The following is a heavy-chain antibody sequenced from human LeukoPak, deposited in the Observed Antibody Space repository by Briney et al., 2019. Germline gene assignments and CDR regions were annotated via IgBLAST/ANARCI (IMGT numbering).Heavy chain of an antibody. CDR3: ARALSVAGTVYYYGMDV. CDR1: GGTFSSYT. V-gene: IGHV1-69*02. J-gene: IGHJ6*02. Sequence: SVKVSCKASGGTFSSYTISWVRQAPGQGFEWMGRIIPILGIANYAQKFQGRVTITADKSTSTAYMELSSLRSEDTAVYYCARALSVAGTVYYYGMDVWGQGTTVTVSS. D-gene: IGHD6-19*01. CDR2: IIPILGIA.